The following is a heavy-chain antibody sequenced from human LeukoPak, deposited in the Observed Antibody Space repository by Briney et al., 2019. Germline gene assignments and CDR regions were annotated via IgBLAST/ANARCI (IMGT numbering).Heavy chain of an antibody. CDR2: TNGDGSST. J-gene: IGHJ4*02. D-gene: IGHD6-13*01. Sequence: GGSLRLSCAASGFTFSSYWMHWVRQAPGKGLVWVSRTNGDGSSTSYAGSVKGRFTISRDNSKSTLYLQMNSLRAEDTAVYYCAKDSKLKYSSSSDFWGQGTLVTVSS. CDR3: AKDSKLKYSSSSDF. CDR1: GFTFSSYW. V-gene: IGHV3-74*01.